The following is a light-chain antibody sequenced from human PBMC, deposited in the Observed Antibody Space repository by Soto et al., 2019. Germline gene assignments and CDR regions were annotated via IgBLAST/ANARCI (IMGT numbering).Light chain of an antibody. J-gene: IGKJ1*01. V-gene: IGKV3-20*01. CDR2: GAS. CDR1: QRVSSSY. CDR3: QHYGSSQT. Sequence: EIVLMQSLGTLSLSPGKIATLSFSASQRVSSSYLAWYQQKPGQASRRLIYGASSRATGSPDRFSGSGSGTDFTLTISXLEPEDFAVYYCQHYGSSQTFGQGTKVDIK.